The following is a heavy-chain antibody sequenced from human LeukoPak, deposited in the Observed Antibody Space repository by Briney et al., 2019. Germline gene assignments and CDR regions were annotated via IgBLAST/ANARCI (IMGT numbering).Heavy chain of an antibody. J-gene: IGHJ5*02. V-gene: IGHV1-18*01. CDR2: ISAYNGNT. Sequence: ASVKVSCKASGYTFTSYGISWVRQAPGQGLEWMGWISAYNGNTNSAQQLQGRVTITTDTSTSTASMELSSLSSDDTAVYYCARDALARRYNWFDPWGQGTLVTVSS. D-gene: IGHD3-3*02. CDR1: GYTFTSYG. CDR3: ARDALARRYNWFDP.